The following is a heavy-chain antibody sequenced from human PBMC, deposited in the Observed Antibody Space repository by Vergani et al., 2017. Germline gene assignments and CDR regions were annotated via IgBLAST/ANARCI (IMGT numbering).Heavy chain of an antibody. CDR2: IYYSGST. Sequence: QLQESGPGLVKPSQTLSLTCTVSGGSISSGDYYWSWIRQPPGKGLEWIGYIYYSGSTYYNPSLKSRVTISVDTSKNQFSLKLSSVTAADTAVYYCARERILTGYYPDYMDVWGKGTTVTVSS. CDR3: ARERILTGYYPDYMDV. CDR1: GGSISSGDYY. V-gene: IGHV4-30-4*01. D-gene: IGHD3-9*01. J-gene: IGHJ6*03.